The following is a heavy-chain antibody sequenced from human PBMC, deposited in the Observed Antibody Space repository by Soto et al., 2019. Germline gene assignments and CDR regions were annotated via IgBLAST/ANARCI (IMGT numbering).Heavy chain of an antibody. D-gene: IGHD3-3*01. Sequence: ASVKVSCKASGYTFVSYYIHWVRQAPGQGLEWMGIINPGIGTTSNAQKFQGRVTMTTVMSTNTVYMELSSLTSEDTAVYYCARAYYDFWSGYDYWGQGTLVTVSS. CDR3: ARAYYDFWSGYDY. V-gene: IGHV1-46*01. J-gene: IGHJ4*02. CDR2: INPGIGTT. CDR1: GYTFVSYY.